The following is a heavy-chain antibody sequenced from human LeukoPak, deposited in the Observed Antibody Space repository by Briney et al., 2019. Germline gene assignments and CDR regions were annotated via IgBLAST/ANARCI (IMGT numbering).Heavy chain of an antibody. Sequence: SETLSLTCSVSGLYKHSFLWELDRQPPGKGLEWIGYIYYSGGTNYNPSLKSRVTIAVDTSNNQFSRQLRSVTAADAGVALCSRRALAGGSYYLDVWGKGTTVTASS. J-gene: IGHJ6*03. D-gene: IGHD3-10*02. CDR3: SRRALAGGSYYLDV. CDR2: IYYSGGT. V-gene: IGHV4-59*01. CDR1: GLYKHSFL.